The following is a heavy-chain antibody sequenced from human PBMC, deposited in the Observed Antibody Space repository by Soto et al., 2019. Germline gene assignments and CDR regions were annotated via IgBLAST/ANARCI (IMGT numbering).Heavy chain of an antibody. CDR2: IIPIFGTA. D-gene: IGHD6-6*01. J-gene: IGHJ4*02. CDR1: GGTFSSYA. Sequence: SVKVSCKASGGTFSSYAISWVRQAPGQGLEWMGGIIPIFGTANYAQQFQGRDMITADESPSTAYMELSSLRSEDTGVYISAGSSIEALLAYWGQGTLVPVS. V-gene: IGHV1-69*13. CDR3: AGSSIEALLAY.